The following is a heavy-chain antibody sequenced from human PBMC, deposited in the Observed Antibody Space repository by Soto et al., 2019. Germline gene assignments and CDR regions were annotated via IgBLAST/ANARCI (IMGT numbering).Heavy chain of an antibody. V-gene: IGHV3-23*01. Sequence: GGSLRLSCAASGFTFSSYAMSWVRQAPGKGLEWVSAISGSGGSTYYADSVKGRFTISRDNSKNTLYLQMNSLRAEDTAVYYCAYAGERGLWTYDYWGQGTLVTVSS. J-gene: IGHJ4*02. CDR3: AYAGERGLWTYDY. CDR2: ISGSGGST. CDR1: GFTFSSYA. D-gene: IGHD1-7*01.